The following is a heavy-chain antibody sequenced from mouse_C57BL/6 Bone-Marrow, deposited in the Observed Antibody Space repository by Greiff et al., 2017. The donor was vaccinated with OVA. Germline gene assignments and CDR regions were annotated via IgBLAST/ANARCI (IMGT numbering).Heavy chain of an antibody. CDR1: GYAFSSYW. J-gene: IGHJ3*01. CDR2: IYPGDGDT. Sequence: VKLMESGAELVKPGASVKISCKASGYAFSSYWMNWVKQRPGKGLEWIGQIYPGDGDTNYNGKFKGKATLTADKSSSTAYMQLSSLTSEDSAVYFCARSRNYGKFAYWGQGTLVTVSA. D-gene: IGHD2-1*01. V-gene: IGHV1-80*01. CDR3: ARSRNYGKFAY.